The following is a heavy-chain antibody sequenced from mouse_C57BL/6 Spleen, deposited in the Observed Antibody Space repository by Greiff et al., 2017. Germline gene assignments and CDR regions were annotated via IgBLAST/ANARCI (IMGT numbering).Heavy chain of an antibody. D-gene: IGHD1-1*01. V-gene: IGHV1-42*01. CDR1: GYSFTGYY. CDR2: INPSIGGT. Sequence: VQLQQSGPELVKPGASVKISCKASGYSFTGYYMNWVKQSPEKSLEWIGEINPSIGGTTYNQKFKAKATLTVDKSSSTAYMQLKSLTSEDSAVYYCARRDTVVGGPYFDYWGQGTNRTVSS. J-gene: IGHJ2*01. CDR3: ARRDTVVGGPYFDY.